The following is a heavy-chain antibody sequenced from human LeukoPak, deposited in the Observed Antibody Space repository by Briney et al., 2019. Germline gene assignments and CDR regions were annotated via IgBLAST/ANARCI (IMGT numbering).Heavy chain of an antibody. CDR2: ISAYNGST. D-gene: IGHD1-26*01. J-gene: IGHJ5*02. Sequence: ASVKVSCKASGYTFTSYGISWVRQAPGQGLEWMGWISAYNGSTNYAQKLQGRVTMTTDTSTSTAYMELRSLRSDDTAVYYCARDRRQEWELLDNWFDPWGQGTLVTVSS. CDR1: GYTFTSYG. CDR3: ARDRRQEWELLDNWFDP. V-gene: IGHV1-18*01.